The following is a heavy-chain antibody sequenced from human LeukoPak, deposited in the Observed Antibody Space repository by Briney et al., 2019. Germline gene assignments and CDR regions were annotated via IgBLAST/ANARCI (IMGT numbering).Heavy chain of an antibody. CDR2: IFTSGST. Sequence: SETLSLTCSVSGMSISSYYWTWIRQPAGKGLEWIGRIFTSGSTSYNPSLKGRVTMSVNTSKNQFSLKLRSVTAADTAVYYCARSLSSTWYFDHWGQGTPVIVSS. V-gene: IGHV4-4*07. J-gene: IGHJ4*02. CDR3: ARSLSSTWYFDH. D-gene: IGHD6-13*01. CDR1: GMSISSYY.